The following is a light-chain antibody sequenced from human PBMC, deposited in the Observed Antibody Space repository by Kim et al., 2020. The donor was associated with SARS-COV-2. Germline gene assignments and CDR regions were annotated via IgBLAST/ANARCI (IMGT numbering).Light chain of an antibody. CDR1: SSNIGSNY. CDR2: DSN. CDR3: GTWDSSLSAGV. Sequence: QSVLTQPPSVSAAPGQKVTLSCSGSSSNIGSNYVSWYQQLPGTTPKLVIYDSNKRPSGIPDRFSASQSGTSATLDITGLQTGDEADYYCGTWDSSLSAGVFGGGTQLTVL. V-gene: IGLV1-51*01. J-gene: IGLJ3*02.